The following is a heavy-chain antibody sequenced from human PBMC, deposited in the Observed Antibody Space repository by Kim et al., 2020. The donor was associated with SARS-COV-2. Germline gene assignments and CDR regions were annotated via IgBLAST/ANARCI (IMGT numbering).Heavy chain of an antibody. CDR3: AKVKGRYFDWLSQTYDAFDI. D-gene: IGHD3-9*01. CDR2: ISGSGGST. V-gene: IGHV3-23*01. Sequence: GGSLRLSCAASGFTFSSYAMSWVRQAPGKGLEWVSAISGSGGSTYYADSVKGRFTISRDNSKNTLYLQMNSLRAEDTAVYYCAKVKGRYFDWLSQTYDAFDIWGQGTMVTVSS. CDR1: GFTFSSYA. J-gene: IGHJ3*02.